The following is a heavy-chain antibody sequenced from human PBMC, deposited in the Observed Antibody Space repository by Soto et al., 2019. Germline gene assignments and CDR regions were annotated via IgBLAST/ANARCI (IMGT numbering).Heavy chain of an antibody. V-gene: IGHV4-39*01. CDR1: GGSISSSSYY. J-gene: IGHJ5*02. CDR3: ARANGKYYDSSGFNWFDP. D-gene: IGHD3-22*01. Sequence: SETLSLTCTVSGGSISSSSYYWGWILQPTGKGLEWIGSIYYSGITYYNPSLQRRFTIYVDTSMNQFSLKLSSVTAADTAVYYCARANGKYYDSSGFNWFDPWGQGTLVTVSS. CDR2: IYYSGIT.